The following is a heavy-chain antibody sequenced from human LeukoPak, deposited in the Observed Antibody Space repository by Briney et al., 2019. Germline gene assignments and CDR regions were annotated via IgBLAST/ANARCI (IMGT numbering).Heavy chain of an antibody. CDR3: ARVPYADKDIVVVPAASNYFDY. D-gene: IGHD2-2*01. Sequence: PGGSLRLSCAASGFIVSGDFMSWVRQAPGKGLEWVSVIYSDGSTYYADSVKGRFTISRDNSKNTLDLQMTGLRAEDTAVYYCARVPYADKDIVVVPAASNYFDYWGQGTLVTVSS. J-gene: IGHJ4*02. V-gene: IGHV3-53*01. CDR2: IYSDGST. CDR1: GFIVSGDF.